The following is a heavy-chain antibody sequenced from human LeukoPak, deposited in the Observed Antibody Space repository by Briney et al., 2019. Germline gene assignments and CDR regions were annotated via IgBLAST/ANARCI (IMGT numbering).Heavy chain of an antibody. V-gene: IGHV3-20*04. CDR3: ARESEHSVSQVDFDL. Sequence: GGSLRPSCAASGFAFDVYGMSWVRQAPGKGLEWVSGINWSGASTRYADSVKGRFTISRDNAKNSLYLQMNSLRGEDTAVYYCARESEHSVSQVDFDLWGQGTMVTVSS. CDR1: GFAFDVYG. CDR2: INWSGAST. J-gene: IGHJ3*01. D-gene: IGHD2-15*01.